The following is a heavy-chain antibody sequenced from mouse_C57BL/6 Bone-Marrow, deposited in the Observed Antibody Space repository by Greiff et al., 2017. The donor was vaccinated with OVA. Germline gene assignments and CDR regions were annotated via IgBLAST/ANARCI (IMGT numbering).Heavy chain of an antibody. Sequence: VQLQQSGAELVRPGASVKLSCTASGFNIKDDYMHWVKQRPEQGLEWIGWIDPENGDTEYASKFQGKATITAGTSSNTAYLHLSSLTSEDTAVYYFTTCWDVKGGDYWGQGTTLTVSS. V-gene: IGHV14-4*01. CDR3: TTCWDVKGGDY. CDR1: GFNIKDDY. CDR2: IDPENGDT. D-gene: IGHD4-1*01. J-gene: IGHJ2*01.